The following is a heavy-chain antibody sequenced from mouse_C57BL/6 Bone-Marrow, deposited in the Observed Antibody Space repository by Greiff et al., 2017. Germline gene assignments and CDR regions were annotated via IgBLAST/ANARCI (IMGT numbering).Heavy chain of an antibody. CDR3: ARFPY. CDR1: GYTFTDYN. V-gene: IGHV1-18*01. J-gene: IGHJ3*01. Sequence: VQLKESGPELVKPGASVTIPCKASGYTFTDYNMDWVQQSHGKSLEWIGDINPNNGGTIYNQKFKGKATLTVDKSSSTAYMELRSLTSEDTAVYYCARFPYWGQGTLVTVSA. CDR2: INPNNGGT.